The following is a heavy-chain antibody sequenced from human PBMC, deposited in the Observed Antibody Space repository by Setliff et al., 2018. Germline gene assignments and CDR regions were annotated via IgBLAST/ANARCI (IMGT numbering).Heavy chain of an antibody. CDR2: INPIFGTT. D-gene: IGHD3-10*01. CDR1: GGTFSSNG. Sequence: SVKVSCKASGGTFSSNGISWVRQAPGRGLEWMGGINPIFGTTTYAQKFQGRVTITTDESTSTAYMDLSSLTSDDTAIYYCAREKGYYNSGSYKYWFDPWGQGTLVTVSS. V-gene: IGHV1-69*05. J-gene: IGHJ5*02. CDR3: AREKGYYNSGSYKYWFDP.